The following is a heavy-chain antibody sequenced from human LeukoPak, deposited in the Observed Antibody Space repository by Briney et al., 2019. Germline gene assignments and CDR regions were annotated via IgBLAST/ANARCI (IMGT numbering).Heavy chain of an antibody. J-gene: IGHJ5*02. V-gene: IGHV1-8*01. D-gene: IGHD3-22*01. CDR3: ARGSAYYYDSSGYPSSPFS. Sequence: GASVTVSCKASGYTFTSYDINWVRQATGQGLEWMGWMNPNSGNTGYAQKFQGRVTMTRNTSISTAYMELSSLRSGDTAVYYCARGSAYYYDSSGYPSSPFSWGQGTLVTVSS. CDR2: MNPNSGNT. CDR1: GYTFTSYD.